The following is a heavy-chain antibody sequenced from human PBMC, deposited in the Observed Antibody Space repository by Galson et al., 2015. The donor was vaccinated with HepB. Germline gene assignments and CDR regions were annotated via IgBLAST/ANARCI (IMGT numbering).Heavy chain of an antibody. CDR3: ARLWSRGYSYGIFDY. V-gene: IGHV1-69*13. CDR2: IIPIFGTA. Sequence: SVKVSCKASGGTYSRYAISWVRQAPGQGLEWMGGIIPIFGTANYAQKFQGRVTITADESTSTAYMELSSLRSEDTAVYFCARLWSRGYSYGIFDYWGQGTLVTVSS. D-gene: IGHD5-18*01. CDR1: GGTYSRYA. J-gene: IGHJ4*02.